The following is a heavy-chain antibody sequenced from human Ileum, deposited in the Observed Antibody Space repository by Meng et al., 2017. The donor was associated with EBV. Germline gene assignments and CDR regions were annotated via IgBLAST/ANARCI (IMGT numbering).Heavy chain of an antibody. CDR2: ISAYNGNT. V-gene: IGHV1-18*01. CDR3: ARVEVGITSGDY. D-gene: IGHD1-26*01. CDR1: GYTFTNYG. Sequence: QAQLLQFGGEVKKPGASVKVSCKASGYTFTNYGIPLVRQAPGQGLEWMGWISAYNGNTNYAQTLQGRVTMTTDTSTSTAYMELGSLRSDDTAVYYCARVEVGITSGDYWGQGTLVTVSS. J-gene: IGHJ4*02.